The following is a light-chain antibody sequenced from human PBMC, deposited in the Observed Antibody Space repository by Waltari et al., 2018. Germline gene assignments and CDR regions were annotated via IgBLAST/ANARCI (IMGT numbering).Light chain of an antibody. V-gene: IGLV2-14*02. CDR2: EES. CDR3: SSYKSSSAGV. Sequence: YQARPGKAAKVIIYEESKGPSGVSNLFSGSKSGNTASLTISGREAEDDADYSSSSYKSSSAGVFGGGTKLTVL. J-gene: IGLJ3*02.